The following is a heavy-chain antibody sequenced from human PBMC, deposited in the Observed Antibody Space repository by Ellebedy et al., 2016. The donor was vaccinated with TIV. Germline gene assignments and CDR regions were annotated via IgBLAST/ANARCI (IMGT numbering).Heavy chain of an antibody. CDR1: GFTFSSYS. D-gene: IGHD3-9*01. V-gene: IGHV3-21*01. Sequence: GESLKISCAASGFTFSSYSMNWVRQAPGKGLEWVSSISSSSSYIYYADSVKGRFTNSRDNAKNSLYLQMNSLRAEDTAVYYCARDEELRYFDWLFHTFDYWGQGTLVTVSS. CDR2: ISSSSSYI. CDR3: ARDEELRYFDWLFHTFDY. J-gene: IGHJ4*02.